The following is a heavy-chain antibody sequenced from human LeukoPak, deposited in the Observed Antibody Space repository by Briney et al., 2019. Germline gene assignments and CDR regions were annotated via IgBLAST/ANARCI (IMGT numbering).Heavy chain of an antibody. D-gene: IGHD2-15*01. CDR2: MNPNSGNT. V-gene: IGHV1-8*01. Sequence: ASVKVSCKASGYTFTSYDINWVRQATGQGLEWMGWMNPNSGNTGYAQKFQGRVTMTRNTSISTAYMELSSLRSEDTAVYYCAREIAATDPHFDYWGQGTLATVSS. CDR3: AREIAATDPHFDY. J-gene: IGHJ4*02. CDR1: GYTFTSYD.